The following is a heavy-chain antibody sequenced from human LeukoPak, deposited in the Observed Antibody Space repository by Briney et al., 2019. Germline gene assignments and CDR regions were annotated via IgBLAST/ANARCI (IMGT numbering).Heavy chain of an antibody. V-gene: IGHV3-7*01. CDR1: GFTFSSYC. Sequence: PGGSLRLSCAASGFTFSSYCMSWVRQAPGKGLEWVANIKQDGSNKYDADSVKGRFTISRDNAKNSLYLQMNSLRAEDTAVYYCARDLSVGATTVVYYYYYMDVWGKGNTVTVSS. CDR3: ARDLSVGATTVVYYYYYMDV. D-gene: IGHD1-26*01. CDR2: IKQDGSNK. J-gene: IGHJ6*03.